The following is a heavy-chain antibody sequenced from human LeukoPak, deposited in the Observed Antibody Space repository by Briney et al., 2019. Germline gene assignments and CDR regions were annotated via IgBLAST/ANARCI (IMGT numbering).Heavy chain of an antibody. CDR1: GYSFTSYW. CDR2: IYPGDSDT. Sequence: GESLKISCKGSGYSFTSYWIGWVRQMPGKGLEWMGIIYPGDSDTRYSPSFQGQVTISADKSISTAYLQWSSLKASDTAMYYCAGHETSSGYYYGYASDYWGQGTLVTVSS. V-gene: IGHV5-51*01. J-gene: IGHJ4*02. CDR3: AGHETSSGYYYGYASDY. D-gene: IGHD3-22*01.